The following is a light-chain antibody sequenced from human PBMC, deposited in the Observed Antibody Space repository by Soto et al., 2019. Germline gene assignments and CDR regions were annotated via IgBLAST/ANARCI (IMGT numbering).Light chain of an antibody. CDR1: QSVSSY. CDR3: QQYDKWPRT. J-gene: IGKJ1*01. CDR2: DAS. Sequence: EIVLTQSPATLSSSPGERATLSCRASQSVSSYLAWYQQKTGQAPRLLIYDASNRATGIPARFSGGGAGAEYTLTISSLQSEDFAVYYCQQYDKWPRTFGQGTKVDIK. V-gene: IGKV3-11*01.